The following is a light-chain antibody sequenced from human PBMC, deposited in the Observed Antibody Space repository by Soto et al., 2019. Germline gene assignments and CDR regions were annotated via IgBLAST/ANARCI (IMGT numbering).Light chain of an antibody. CDR2: DAS. CDR3: QQRSNWPLT. Sequence: EIVLTQSPATLSLSPGERATLSCRASQSVVSYLVWYQQKPGQPPRLLIYDASNRATGIPARFSGSGSGTDFTLTISSLEPEDFAVYYCQQRSNWPLTFGGGTKVEIK. J-gene: IGKJ4*01. V-gene: IGKV3-11*01. CDR1: QSVVSY.